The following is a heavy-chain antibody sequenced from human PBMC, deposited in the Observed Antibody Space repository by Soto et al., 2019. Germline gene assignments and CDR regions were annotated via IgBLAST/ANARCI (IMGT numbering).Heavy chain of an antibody. CDR2: IYSGGST. J-gene: IGHJ4*02. V-gene: IGHV3-NL1*01. Sequence: GGSLRLSCAASGFTFTNYGMQWVRQAPGKGLEWASVIYSGGSTYYADSVKGRFTISRDNSKNTLYLQMNSLRAEDTAVYYCAPPVGYSGNNWGQGTQVTVS. CDR1: GFTFTNYG. D-gene: IGHD1-26*01. CDR3: APPVGYSGNN.